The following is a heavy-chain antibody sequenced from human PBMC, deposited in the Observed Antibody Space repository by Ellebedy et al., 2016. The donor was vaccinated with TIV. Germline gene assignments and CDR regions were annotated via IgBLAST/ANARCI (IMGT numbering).Heavy chain of an antibody. V-gene: IGHV4-59*08. CDR1: GASISSYF. CDR2: INYSGGT. J-gene: IGHJ4*02. Sequence: MPSETLSLTCTVSGASISSYFWSWIRQPPGKGLEWIRYINYSGGTNYNPSLKSRVTISVDTSKNQFSLKLTSVTAADTAVYYCAKHSNWGSPFDYWGQGTLVPVSS. D-gene: IGHD3-16*01. CDR3: AKHSNWGSPFDY.